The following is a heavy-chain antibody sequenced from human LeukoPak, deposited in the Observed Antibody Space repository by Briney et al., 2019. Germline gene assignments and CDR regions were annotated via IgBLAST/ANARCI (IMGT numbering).Heavy chain of an antibody. J-gene: IGHJ4*02. D-gene: IGHD2-2*01. V-gene: IGHV3-30*04. Sequence: GGSLRPSCAASGFTFSSYAMHWVRQAPGKGLEWVAVISYDGSNKYYADSVKGRFTISRDNSKNTLYLQMNSLRAEDTAVYYCAGGYCSSTSCYSYDYWGQGTLVTVSS. CDR2: ISYDGSNK. CDR3: AGGYCSSTSCYSYDY. CDR1: GFTFSSYA.